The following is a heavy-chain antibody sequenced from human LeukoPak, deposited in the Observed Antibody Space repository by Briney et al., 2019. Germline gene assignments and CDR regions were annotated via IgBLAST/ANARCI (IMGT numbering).Heavy chain of an antibody. CDR1: GYTFIDYY. Sequence: ASVKVSCKASGYTFIDYYMHWVRQAPGQGLEWMGWINPNSGGTKYAQKFQGRVTLTRDTSIATAYMELSWLTSDDTAVYYCARDWNGYSYWGQGTLVTVSS. CDR3: ARDWNGYSY. J-gene: IGHJ4*02. V-gene: IGHV1-2*02. D-gene: IGHD3-3*01. CDR2: INPNSGGT.